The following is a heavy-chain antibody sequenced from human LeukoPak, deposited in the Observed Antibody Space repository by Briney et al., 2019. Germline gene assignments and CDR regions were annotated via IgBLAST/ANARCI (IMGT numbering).Heavy chain of an antibody. CDR3: ARGDRRDGYRFDS. CDR1: GFTFSNAW. V-gene: IGHV3-15*01. Sequence: PGGSLRLYCAASGFTFSNAWMSRVRQAPGKGREWVGRIKSKTDGGTTDYAAPVKGGFTISRDDSKNTLYLQMNGLKTEDTALYYCARGDRRDGYRFDSWGQGTLVTVS. CDR2: IKSKTDGGTT. D-gene: IGHD5-24*01. J-gene: IGHJ4*02.